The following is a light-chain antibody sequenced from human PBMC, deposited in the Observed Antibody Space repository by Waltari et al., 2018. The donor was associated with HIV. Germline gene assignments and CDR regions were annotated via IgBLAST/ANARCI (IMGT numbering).Light chain of an antibody. V-gene: IGLV1-40*01. CDR2: GNR. Sequence: QSVLTPPPSVSGAPGQRVTISCTGSSSHIGAGYDVQGYQQLHGTAPKLLIYGNRNRPCAGTDRFSGAESGTSASRAIAVLQAEDEADYYCQSYDSSLSGSWVFGGGTKLTVL. J-gene: IGLJ3*02. CDR3: QSYDSSLSGSWV. CDR1: SSHIGAGYD.